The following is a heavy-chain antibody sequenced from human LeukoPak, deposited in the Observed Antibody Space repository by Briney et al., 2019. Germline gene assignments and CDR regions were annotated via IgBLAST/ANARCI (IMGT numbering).Heavy chain of an antibody. Sequence: SETLSLTCTVSGGSISSYYWSWIRQAPGKGLEWIGYIYYSGSTNYNPSLKSRVTISVDTSKNQFSLKLSSVTAADTAVYYCARRGYCSSPSCYGFDYWGQGTLVTVSS. D-gene: IGHD2-2*01. CDR3: ARRGYCSSPSCYGFDY. CDR2: IYYSGST. CDR1: GGSISSYY. V-gene: IGHV4-59*08. J-gene: IGHJ4*02.